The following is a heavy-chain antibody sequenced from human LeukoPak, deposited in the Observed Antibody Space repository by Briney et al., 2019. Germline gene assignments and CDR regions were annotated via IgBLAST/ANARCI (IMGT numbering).Heavy chain of an antibody. J-gene: IGHJ1*01. CDR2: FNYNGRT. CDR1: RGSLRSDY. D-gene: IGHD6-19*01. CDR3: AKGAGWYGV. V-gene: IGHV4-59*01. Sequence: SETLSLTCTVSRGSLRSDYWSWIPHPPGKGLEWIEYFNYNGRTNYNPSLKSRVSISLDTSKNQFSLKLSSVTAADTAVYYCAKGAGWYGVWGQGALVTVSS.